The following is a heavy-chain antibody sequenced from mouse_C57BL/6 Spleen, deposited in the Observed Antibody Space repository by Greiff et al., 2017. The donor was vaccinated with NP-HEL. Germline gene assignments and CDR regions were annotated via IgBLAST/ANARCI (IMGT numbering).Heavy chain of an antibody. V-gene: IGHV1-59*01. CDR3: ATTVVATYADV. D-gene: IGHD1-1*01. CDR2: IDPSDSYT. J-gene: IGHJ1*03. Sequence: VQLQQSGAELVRPGTSVKLSCKASGYTFTSYWMHWVKQRPGQGLEWIGVIDPSDSYTNYNQKFKGKATLTVDTSSSTAYMQLSSLTSEDSAVYYCATTVVATYADVWGTGTTVTVSS. CDR1: GYTFTSYW.